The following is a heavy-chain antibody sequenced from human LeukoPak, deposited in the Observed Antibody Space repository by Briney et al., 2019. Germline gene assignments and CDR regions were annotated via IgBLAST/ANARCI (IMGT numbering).Heavy chain of an antibody. D-gene: IGHD3-22*01. V-gene: IGHV4-4*07. CDR3: ARVKETPYYYDSSGYDAFDI. CDR2: IYTSGST. CDR1: GGSISSYY. J-gene: IGHJ3*02. Sequence: SETLSLTCTVSGGSISSYYWSWIRQPAGKGLEWIGRIYTSGSTNYNPSLKSRVTMSVDTSKNQFSLKLSPVTAADTAVYYCARVKETPYYYDSSGYDAFDIWGQGTMVTVSS.